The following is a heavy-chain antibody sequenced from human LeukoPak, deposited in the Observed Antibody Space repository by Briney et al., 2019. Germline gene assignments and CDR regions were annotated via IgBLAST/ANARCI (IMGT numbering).Heavy chain of an antibody. CDR3: AKGRARGSYYPEYFQH. CDR2: ISGSDGYT. V-gene: IGHV3-23*01. D-gene: IGHD1-26*01. CDR1: GFTFSSFA. J-gene: IGHJ1*01. Sequence: GGSLRLSCAASGFTFSSFAMSWVRQAPGKGLEWVSAISGSDGYTYYADSVKGRFTIPRDNSKNTLSLQMNSLAAEDTAVYYCAKGRARGSYYPEYFQHWGQGTLVTVSS.